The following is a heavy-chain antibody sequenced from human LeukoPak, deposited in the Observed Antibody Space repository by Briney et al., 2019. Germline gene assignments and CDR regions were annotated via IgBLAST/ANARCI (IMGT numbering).Heavy chain of an antibody. Sequence: SETLSLTCTVSGGSISSYYWSWIRQPPGKGLEWIGYIYYSGSTNYNPSLKSRVTISVDTSKNQFSLKLSSVTAADTAVYYCAGTGSYFHYFDYWGQGTLVTVSS. CDR2: IYYSGST. V-gene: IGHV4-59*08. CDR3: AGTGSYFHYFDY. D-gene: IGHD3-10*01. J-gene: IGHJ4*02. CDR1: GGSISSYY.